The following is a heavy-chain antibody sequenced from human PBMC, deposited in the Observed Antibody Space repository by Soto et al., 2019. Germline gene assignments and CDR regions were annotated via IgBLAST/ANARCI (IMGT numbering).Heavy chain of an antibody. Sequence: ASVKVSCKASGYTFTSCGISWVRQAPGQGLEWMGWISAYNGNTNYAQKLQGRVTMTTDTSTSTAYMELRSLRSDDTAVYYCARGHSSSWSPGRNYYYYGMDVWGQGTTVTVSS. CDR2: ISAYNGNT. V-gene: IGHV1-18*01. CDR3: ARGHSSSWSPGRNYYYYGMDV. D-gene: IGHD6-13*01. J-gene: IGHJ6*02. CDR1: GYTFTSCG.